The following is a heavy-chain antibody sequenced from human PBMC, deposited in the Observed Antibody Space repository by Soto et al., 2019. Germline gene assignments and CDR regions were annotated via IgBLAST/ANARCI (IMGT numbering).Heavy chain of an antibody. CDR2: VYSSGST. CDR3: ARLKRITIYEVVSAEFYMDV. Sequence: SETLSLTCSVSGGPLSDYYWSWIRQPPGKGLEWIGYVYSSGSTNYNSSLESRATISVDSSTNQFSLKMSSVSAADTAVYYCARLKRITIYEVVSAEFYMDVWGKGTTVTVSS. D-gene: IGHD3-3*01. V-gene: IGHV4-59*08. J-gene: IGHJ6*03. CDR1: GGPLSDYY.